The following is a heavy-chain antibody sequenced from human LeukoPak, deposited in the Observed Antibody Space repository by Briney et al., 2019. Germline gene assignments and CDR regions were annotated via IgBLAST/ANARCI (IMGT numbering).Heavy chain of an antibody. D-gene: IGHD3-3*01. Sequence: GSLRLSCAASGFTFSSYSVSWVRQAPGKGLDWVSYISTSSTSIYYADSVKGRFTISRDNAKNSLYLQLNSLRAEDTAVYYCARTRSGFYFDYWGQGTLVTVSS. V-gene: IGHV3-48*01. CDR2: ISTSSTSI. J-gene: IGHJ4*02. CDR3: ARTRSGFYFDY. CDR1: GFTFSSYS.